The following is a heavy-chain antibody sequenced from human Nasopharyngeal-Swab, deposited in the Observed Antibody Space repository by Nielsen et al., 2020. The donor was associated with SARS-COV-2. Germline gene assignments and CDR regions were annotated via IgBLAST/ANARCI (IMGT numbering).Heavy chain of an antibody. Sequence: SETLSLTCTVSGGSISSGGYYWSWIRPHPGKGLEWIGYIYYSGSTYYNPSLKSRVTISVDTSKNQFSLKLSSVTAADTAVYYCARVIPTVTTSNWFDPWGQGTLVTVS. J-gene: IGHJ5*02. CDR3: ARVIPTVTTSNWFDP. V-gene: IGHV4-31*03. CDR2: IYYSGST. CDR1: GGSISSGGYY. D-gene: IGHD4-11*01.